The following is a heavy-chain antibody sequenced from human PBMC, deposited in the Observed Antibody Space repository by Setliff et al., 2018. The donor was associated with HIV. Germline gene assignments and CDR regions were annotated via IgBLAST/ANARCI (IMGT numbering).Heavy chain of an antibody. Sequence: SETLSLTCTVSGGSISSSLYYWSWMRQAAGKGLEWIGRIDAGGSANYNPSLNSRVTISVDTSKNHFSLTLSSVTAADTAVYYCARDGSEHYPLEGWLDPWGQGTLVTVSS. J-gene: IGHJ5*02. CDR1: GGSISSSLYY. CDR3: ARDGSEHYPLEGWLDP. V-gene: IGHV4-61*02. D-gene: IGHD3-3*02. CDR2: IDAGGSA.